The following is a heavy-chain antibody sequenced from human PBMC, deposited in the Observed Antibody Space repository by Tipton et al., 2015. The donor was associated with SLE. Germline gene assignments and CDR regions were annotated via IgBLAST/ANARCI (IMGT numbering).Heavy chain of an antibody. CDR2: ISAYNGNT. V-gene: IGHV1-18*01. CDR1: GYTFTSYG. Sequence: QSGAEVKKPGASVKVSCKASGYTFTSYGISWVRQAPGQGLEWMGWISAYNGNTNYAQKLQGRVTMTTDTSTSTAYMELRGLRSDVTAVYYCARGRGSYLLPEYNWFDPWGQGTLVTVSS. CDR3: ARGRGSYLLPEYNWFDP. D-gene: IGHD1-26*01. J-gene: IGHJ5*02.